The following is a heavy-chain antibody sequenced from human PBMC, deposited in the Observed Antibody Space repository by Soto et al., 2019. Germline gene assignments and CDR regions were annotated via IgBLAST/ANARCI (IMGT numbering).Heavy chain of an antibody. Sequence: SETLSLTCAVSGGSFNANYWTWIRQPPGKGLEWIGEIFHSGNTNYNPSLKSRVTISVDTSRNQFSLKLSSVTAADTAIYYCASARWDYWGQGTLVTVSS. J-gene: IGHJ4*02. CDR2: IFHSGNT. CDR1: GGSFNANY. V-gene: IGHV4-34*12. CDR3: ASARWDY.